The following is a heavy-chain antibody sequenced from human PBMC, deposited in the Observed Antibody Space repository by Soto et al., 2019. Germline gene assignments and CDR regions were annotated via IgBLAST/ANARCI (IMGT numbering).Heavy chain of an antibody. J-gene: IGHJ4*02. CDR2: IWYDGSNK. CDR3: ARDFSRGGNGFDY. CDR1: GFTFSSYG. V-gene: IGHV3-33*01. D-gene: IGHD2-15*01. Sequence: QVQLVESGGGVVQPGRSLRLSCAASGFTFSSYGMHWVRQAPGKGLEWMAVIWYDGSNKYYADSVKGRFTISRDNSKNTLYLQMNSLRAEDTAVYYCARDFSRGGNGFDYWGQGTLVTVSS.